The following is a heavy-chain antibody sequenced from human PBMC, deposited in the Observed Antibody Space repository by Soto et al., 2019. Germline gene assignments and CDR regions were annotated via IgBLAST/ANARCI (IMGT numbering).Heavy chain of an antibody. V-gene: IGHV3-74*01. J-gene: IGHJ6*02. Sequence: GGSLRLSCTASEITLNIYRMHWIRQAPGEGLVWVSRINPESTTVYYADSLKGRFTISRDNAKNSLYLQMNRLRAEDTAVYYCARVSWREKYGMDVWGQGTTVTVSS. CDR3: ARVSWREKYGMDV. CDR2: INPESTTV. CDR1: EITLNIYR.